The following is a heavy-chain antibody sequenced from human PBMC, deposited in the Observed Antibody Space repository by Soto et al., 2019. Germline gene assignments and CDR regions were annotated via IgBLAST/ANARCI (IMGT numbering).Heavy chain of an antibody. J-gene: IGHJ4*02. D-gene: IGHD6-19*01. CDR3: ASTAHSSGWYSGGFDY. V-gene: IGHV4-39*07. CDR2: IYYSGST. Sequence: SETLCLTCTVSGGSVSSSGNYWGWIRQPPGKGLEWIGNIYYSGSTYYNPSLKSRVTTSVDTSKNQFSLKLSSVTAADTAVYYCASTAHSSGWYSGGFDYWGQGTLVTVS. CDR1: GGSVSSSGNY.